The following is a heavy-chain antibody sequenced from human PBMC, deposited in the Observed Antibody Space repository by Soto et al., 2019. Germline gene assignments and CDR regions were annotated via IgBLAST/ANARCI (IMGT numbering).Heavy chain of an antibody. CDR3: AREDGYNYSY. J-gene: IGHJ4*02. V-gene: IGHV3-74*01. Sequence: GGSLRLSCAASGFTFSSYWMHWVRQVPGKGLVWVSRTNSDGSNTNYADSVKGRFTVSRDNAKNTLYLQMNSLRAEDTAVYYCAREDGYNYSYWGQGTLVTVSS. CDR2: TNSDGSNT. D-gene: IGHD5-18*01. CDR1: GFTFSSYW.